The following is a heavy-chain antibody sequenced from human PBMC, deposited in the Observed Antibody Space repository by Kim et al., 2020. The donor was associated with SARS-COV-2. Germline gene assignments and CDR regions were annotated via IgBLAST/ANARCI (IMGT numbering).Heavy chain of an antibody. J-gene: IGHJ4*02. D-gene: IGHD3-3*01. CDR2: IYYSGST. CDR1: GGSISSGGYY. CDR3: ARAASTIFGVVNHFDY. Sequence: SETLSLTCTVSGGSISSGGYYWSWIRQHPGKGLEWIGYIYYSGSTYYNPPLKSRVTISVDTSKNQFSLKLSSVTAADTAVYYCARAASTIFGVVNHFDYWGQGTLVTVSS. V-gene: IGHV4-31*03.